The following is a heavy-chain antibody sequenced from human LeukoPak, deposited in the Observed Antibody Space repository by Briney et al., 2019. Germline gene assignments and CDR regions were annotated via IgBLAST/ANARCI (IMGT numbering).Heavy chain of an antibody. CDR1: GGSFSGYY. CDR2: INHSGST. J-gene: IGHJ4*02. V-gene: IGHV4-34*01. D-gene: IGHD2-2*01. Sequence: SSETLSLTCAVYGGSFSGYYWSWIRQPPGKGLEWIGEINHSGSTNYNPSLKSRVTISVDTSKNQFSLKLSSVTAADTAVYYCARGRKKGYCSSTSCYSKLAFDYWGQGTLVTVSS. CDR3: ARGRKKGYCSSTSCYSKLAFDY.